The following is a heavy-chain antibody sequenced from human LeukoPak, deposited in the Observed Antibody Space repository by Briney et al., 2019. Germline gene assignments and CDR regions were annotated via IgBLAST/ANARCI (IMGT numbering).Heavy chain of an antibody. V-gene: IGHV3-7*01. D-gene: IGHD3-9*01. CDR2: IKQDGSEK. CDR3: ARGAAGRLRYFDWLLQTPYYFDY. CDR1: GFTFSSYW. J-gene: IGHJ4*02. Sequence: GGSLRLSCAASGFTFSSYWMSWVRQAPEKGLEWVANIKQDGSEKYYVVSVKGRFTISRDNAKNSLYLQMNSLRAEDTAVYYCARGAAGRLRYFDWLLQTPYYFDYWGQGTLVTVSS.